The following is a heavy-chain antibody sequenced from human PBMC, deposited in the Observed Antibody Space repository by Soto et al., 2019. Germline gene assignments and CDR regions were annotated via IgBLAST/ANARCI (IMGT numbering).Heavy chain of an antibody. Sequence: VASVKVTFKASGYSFSSHAITWVRQAPGQGLEWKGGIIPVFGTPSYAQEFQGRVTISADKSTNTSYLELRSLRSEDTAVYYCARGGALSTSWYWGDGLDSWGQGTQVPSPQ. CDR1: GYSFSSHA. V-gene: IGHV1-69*06. J-gene: IGHJ4*02. CDR3: ARGGALSTSWYWGDGLDS. CDR2: IIPVFGTP. D-gene: IGHD6-13*01.